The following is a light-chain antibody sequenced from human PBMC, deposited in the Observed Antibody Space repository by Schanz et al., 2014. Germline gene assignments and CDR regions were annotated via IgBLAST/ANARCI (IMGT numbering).Light chain of an antibody. J-gene: IGLJ3*02. CDR1: SSNIGTNS. Sequence: QSVLTQPPSASGTPGQRVSFSCSGSSSNIGTNSVVWYQQLPGTAPKLLIYSNNQRPSGVPDRFSGSKSGTSASLAISGLRSEDEADYYCAAWDDSLTLWVFGGGTKLTVL. CDR3: AAWDDSLTLWV. CDR2: SNN. V-gene: IGLV1-47*02.